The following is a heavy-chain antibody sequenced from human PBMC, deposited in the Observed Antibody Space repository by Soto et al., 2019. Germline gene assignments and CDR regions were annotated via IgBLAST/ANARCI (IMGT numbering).Heavy chain of an antibody. CDR2: VNYSGST. CDR1: GRSISSSSYY. V-gene: IGHV4-39*01. Sequence: QLQLQESGPGLVKPSETLSLTCTVSGRSISSSSYYWGWIRQPPGKGLEWIGSVNYSGSTYYNPSLKGRVTISVDTSKNQFSLKLSSVTAADTAVYYCATLWFGEGNYWGQGTLVTVSS. J-gene: IGHJ4*02. D-gene: IGHD3-10*01. CDR3: ATLWFGEGNY.